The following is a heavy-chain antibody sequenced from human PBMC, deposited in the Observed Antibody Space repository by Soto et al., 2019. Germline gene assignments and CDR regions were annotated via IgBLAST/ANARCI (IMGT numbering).Heavy chain of an antibody. J-gene: IGHJ6*02. Sequence: PSETLSLTCAVSGGSISSSNWWSWVSKPPGKGLEWIGEIYHSGSTNYNPSLKSRVTISVDKSKNQFSLKLSSETAADTAVYYCARVSGSYYYGMDVWGQGTTVTVSS. CDR2: IYHSGST. V-gene: IGHV4-4*02. CDR3: ARVSGSYYYGMDV. D-gene: IGHD1-26*01. CDR1: GGSISSSNW.